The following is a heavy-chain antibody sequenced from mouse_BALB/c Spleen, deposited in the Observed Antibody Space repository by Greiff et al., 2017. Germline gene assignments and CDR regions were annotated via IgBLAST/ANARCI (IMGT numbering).Heavy chain of an antibody. CDR1: GFNIKDTY. V-gene: IGHV14-3*02. J-gene: IGHJ2*01. Sequence: VQLKESGAELVKPGASVKLSCTASGFNIKDTYMHWVKQRPEQGLEWIGRIDPANGNTKYDPKFQGKATITADTSSNTAYLQLSSLTSEDTAVYYCATTVVADYFDYWGQGTTLTVSS. CDR2: IDPANGNT. D-gene: IGHD1-1*01. CDR3: ATTVVADYFDY.